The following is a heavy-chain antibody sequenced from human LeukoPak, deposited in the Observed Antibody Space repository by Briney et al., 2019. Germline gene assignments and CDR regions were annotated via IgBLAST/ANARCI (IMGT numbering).Heavy chain of an antibody. V-gene: IGHV1-69*13. CDR3: ARAEKNPYNFYSGHYKY. CDR1: GGTFSFYP. D-gene: IGHD3-3*01. CDR2: IIPIFGTP. Sequence: GASVKVSCKASGGTFSFYPLIWVRQAPGQGLEWMGGIIPIFGTPTYAQTFQGRVTITADESTSTSFMELSSLTSEDTAVYYCARAEKNPYNFYSGHYKYWGQGTLVTVSS. J-gene: IGHJ4*02.